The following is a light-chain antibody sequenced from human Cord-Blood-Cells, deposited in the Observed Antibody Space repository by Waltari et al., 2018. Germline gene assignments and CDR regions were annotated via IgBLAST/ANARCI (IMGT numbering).Light chain of an antibody. Sequence: IVLTQSPGTLSLSPGERSTLSCRASQSVSSSYLAWYQQKPGQAPRLLIYGASSRATGIPDRISGSGSGTDFTLTISRLEPEDFAVYYCQQYGSSPVTFGGGTKVEIK. CDR1: QSVSSSY. V-gene: IGKV3-20*01. J-gene: IGKJ4*01. CDR2: GAS. CDR3: QQYGSSPVT.